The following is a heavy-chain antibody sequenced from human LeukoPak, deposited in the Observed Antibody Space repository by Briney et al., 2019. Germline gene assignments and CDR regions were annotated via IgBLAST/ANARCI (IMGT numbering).Heavy chain of an antibody. CDR1: GGSFSGYY. CDR2: INHSGST. V-gene: IGHV4-34*01. J-gene: IGHJ4*02. Sequence: SETLSLTCAVYGGSFSGYYWSWIRQPPGKGLEWIGEINHSGSTNYNPSLKSRVTISVDTSKNQFSLKLSSVTAAHTAVYYCARQLKRRRFLEWPPGFLYWGQGTLVTVSS. D-gene: IGHD3-3*01. CDR3: ARQLKRRRFLEWPPGFLY.